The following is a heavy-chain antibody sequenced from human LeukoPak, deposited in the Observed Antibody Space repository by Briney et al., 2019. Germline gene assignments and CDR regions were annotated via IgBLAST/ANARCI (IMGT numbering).Heavy chain of an antibody. D-gene: IGHD2-15*01. V-gene: IGHV4-4*07. CDR3: AREDVGYCDGGSCPYYFDY. J-gene: IGHJ4*02. Sequence: SETLSLTCTVSGGSINNYYWSWIRQPDGKGLEWVGRIYSSGNTNYNPSLKNRATLSVDTSNNQFSLRLNSVTAADTAVYYCAREDVGYCDGGSCPYYFDYWGQGTLVTVSS. CDR1: GGSINNYY. CDR2: IYSSGNT.